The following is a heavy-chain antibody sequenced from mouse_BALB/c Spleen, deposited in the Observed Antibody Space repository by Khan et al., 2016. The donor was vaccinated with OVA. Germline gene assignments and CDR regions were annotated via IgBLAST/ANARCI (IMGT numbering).Heavy chain of an antibody. D-gene: IGHD1-1*01. J-gene: IGHJ2*01. Sequence: EVKLVESGGGLVQPGGSRKLSCAASGFTFSSYGMHWVRQAPERGLEWVAYISGDSNTIYYADTVEGRFPLSRDNPRNNLFLQMTSLMSEDTAMYYCATSYFYGYYFDYWGPGTTLTVSS. CDR1: GFTFSSYG. CDR2: ISGDSNTI. CDR3: ATSYFYGYYFDY. V-gene: IGHV5-17*02.